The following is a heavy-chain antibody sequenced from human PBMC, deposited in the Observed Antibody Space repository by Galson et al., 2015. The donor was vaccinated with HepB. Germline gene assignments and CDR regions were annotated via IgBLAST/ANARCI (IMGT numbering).Heavy chain of an antibody. V-gene: IGHV3-23*01. Sequence: SLRLSCAGSGFIFRQHAMAWIRQPPGKGLEWVSGINARGSTSSYSDAVKGRFSISRDNSKDTVFLQMDNLRAEDTAVYYCVKEGSWFGGDWFDPWGQGALVTVS. CDR3: VKEGSWFGGDWFDP. CDR2: INARGSTS. CDR1: GFIFRQHA. J-gene: IGHJ5*02. D-gene: IGHD3-16*01.